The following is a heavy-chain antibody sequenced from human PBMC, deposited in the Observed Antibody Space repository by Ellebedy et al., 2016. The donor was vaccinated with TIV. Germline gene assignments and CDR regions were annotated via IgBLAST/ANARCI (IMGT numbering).Heavy chain of an antibody. J-gene: IGHJ2*01. Sequence: GGSLRLXXAASGFNFDDYAMHWVRQAPGKDLEWVSGISWNSGSVNYADSVKGRFTISRDNVNDSLHLQMNSLRPEDTAFYYCVKDKCVSGFSFWFFDLWGRGTLVTVSS. CDR2: ISWNSGSV. CDR3: VKDKCVSGFSFWFFDL. V-gene: IGHV3-9*01. CDR1: GFNFDDYA. D-gene: IGHD3-22*01.